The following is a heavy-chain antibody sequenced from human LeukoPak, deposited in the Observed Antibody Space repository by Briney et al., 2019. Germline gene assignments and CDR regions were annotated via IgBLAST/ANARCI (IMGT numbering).Heavy chain of an antibody. CDR3: ARSNPLKNWFDP. V-gene: IGHV4-59*11. J-gene: IGHJ5*02. CDR2: IYYSGST. CDR1: GGSISSHY. Sequence: SETLSLTCSVSGGSISSHYWSWIRQPPGKGLEWIGYIYYSGSTNYNPSLKSRVTISVDTSKNQFSLKLSSVTAADTAVYYCARSNPLKNWFDPWGQGTLVTVSS.